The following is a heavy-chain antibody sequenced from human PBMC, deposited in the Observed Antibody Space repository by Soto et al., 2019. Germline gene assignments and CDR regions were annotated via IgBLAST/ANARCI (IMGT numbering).Heavy chain of an antibody. V-gene: IGHV4-39*01. CDR1: GGSISSSSYY. J-gene: IGHJ4*02. CDR2: IYYSGST. Sequence: PSETLSLTCTVSGGSISSSSYYWGWIRQPPGKGLEWIGSIYYSGSTHYNPSLKSRVTISVETSKKQFSLKLSSVTAADTAVYYCASRTWGLEGYFDYWGQGTLVTVSS. CDR3: ASRTWGLEGYFDY. D-gene: IGHD3-16*01.